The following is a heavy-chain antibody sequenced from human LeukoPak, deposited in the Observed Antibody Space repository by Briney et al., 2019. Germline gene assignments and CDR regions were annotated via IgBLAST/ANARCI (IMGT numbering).Heavy chain of an antibody. D-gene: IGHD2-15*01. J-gene: IGHJ5*02. CDR2: IDYSDKT. Sequence: SETLSLTSTVSGASIYSSSYFWGWIRQPPGKVRECIASIDYSDKTYYNPSLKSRVTISVDTSNNHFSLNLTSVTAAVSSVYYCARHSGGMVVLYTFDPWGQGTLVTVPS. CDR3: ARHSGGMVVLYTFDP. V-gene: IGHV4-39*01. CDR1: GASIYSSSYF.